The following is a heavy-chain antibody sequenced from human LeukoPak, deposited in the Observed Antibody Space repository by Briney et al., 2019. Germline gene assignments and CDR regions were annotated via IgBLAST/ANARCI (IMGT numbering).Heavy chain of an antibody. D-gene: IGHD5-24*01. CDR2: ISGSGGST. V-gene: IGHV3-23*01. CDR3: AKDRGKEMATINWLDAFDI. J-gene: IGHJ3*02. CDR1: GFTFSSYG. Sequence: PGGALRLSCAASGFTFSSYGMSWVRQAPGKGLEWVSAISGSGGSTYYADSVKGRFTISRDNSKNTLYLQMNSLRAEDTAVYYCAKDRGKEMATINWLDAFDIWGQGTMVTVSS.